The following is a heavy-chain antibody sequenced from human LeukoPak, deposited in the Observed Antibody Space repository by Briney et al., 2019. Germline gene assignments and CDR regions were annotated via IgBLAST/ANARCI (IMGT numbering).Heavy chain of an antibody. V-gene: IGHV3-23*01. J-gene: IGHJ4*02. CDR1: GFTSGSYA. D-gene: IGHD5-18*01. CDR3: GKTTVGYSSGQKPAWPVDY. Sequence: GGSLRLSCEASGFTSGSYAMYWVRQGPGKGLEWVAGIFGSGGSPHYADSVKGRFTISRDNSQNMVYLHINSLRAEDTAVYYCGKTTVGYSSGQKPAWPVDYWGQGTLVTVSS. CDR2: IFGSGGSP.